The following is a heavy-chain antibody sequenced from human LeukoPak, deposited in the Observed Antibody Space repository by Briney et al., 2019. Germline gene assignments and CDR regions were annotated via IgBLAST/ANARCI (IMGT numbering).Heavy chain of an antibody. V-gene: IGHV3-23*01. CDR1: GFTFSNYV. D-gene: IGHD2-21*01. Sequence: PGGSLRLSCAASGFTFSNYVMSWVRQAPGKGLEWVSGIRGSGGSTYHADSVRGRFTISRDNSKNTLYLQMNSLRAEDAAVYFCAKAPVTSCRGAYCYPFDSWGQGTLVTVSS. CDR3: AKAPVTSCRGAYCYPFDS. J-gene: IGHJ4*02. CDR2: IRGSGGST.